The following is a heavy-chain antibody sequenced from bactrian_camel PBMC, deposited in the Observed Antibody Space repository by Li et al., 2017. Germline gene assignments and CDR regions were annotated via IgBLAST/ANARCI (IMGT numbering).Heavy chain of an antibody. CDR2: ISKDGTT. CDR3: AAKQPGGSIWRADDYDY. CDR1: GFTFSSCG. Sequence: DVQLVESGGGSVQAGGSLKLSCVASGFTFSSCGMAWNRQAPGKERELVSTISKDGTTAYADSVKGRFTISRDNPKSTVYLQMDSLKPEDTAVYYCAAKQPGGSIWRADDYDYWGQGTQVTVS. D-gene: IGHD6*01. V-gene: IGHV3S67*01. J-gene: IGHJ4*01.